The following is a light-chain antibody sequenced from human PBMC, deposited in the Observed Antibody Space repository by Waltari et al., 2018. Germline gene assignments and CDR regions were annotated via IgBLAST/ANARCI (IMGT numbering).Light chain of an antibody. CDR2: DAS. V-gene: IGKV3-11*01. CDR1: QSVGTY. Sequence: EIVLTQSPATLSLSPGETATLSCRASQSVGTYLAWYQQKPGQAPRLLIYDASNRATGIPDRFRGSASGTDFTLTISSLEAEDFAVYYCQQRSNWTPHTFGQGARLEIK. CDR3: QQRSNWTPHT. J-gene: IGKJ2*01.